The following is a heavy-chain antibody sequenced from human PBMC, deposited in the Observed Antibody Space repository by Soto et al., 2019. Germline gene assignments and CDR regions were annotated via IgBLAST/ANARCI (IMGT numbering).Heavy chain of an antibody. CDR3: AKAVRYLRGYFDY. D-gene: IGHD3-9*01. CDR2: ISGSGGST. V-gene: IGHV3-23*01. CDR1: GFTFCGDA. Sequence: EVQLLESGGGLVQPGGSLRPSCAASGFTFCGDALGWVGQAPGKGLEWASAISGSGGSTYYADSGKGRFTISRDNPKNTLYLQMNSLRAEDTAVYYCAKAVRYLRGYFDYWGQGTLVTVSS. J-gene: IGHJ4*02.